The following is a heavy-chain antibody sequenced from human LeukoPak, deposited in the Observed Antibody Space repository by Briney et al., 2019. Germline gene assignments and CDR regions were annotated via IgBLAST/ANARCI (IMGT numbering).Heavy chain of an antibody. D-gene: IGHD3-22*01. CDR3: ARDPKDFYDTSNYLYFDY. CDR1: GGSISSYY. V-gene: IGHV4-59*01. CDR2: IYYSGST. Sequence: SETLSLTCTVSGGSISSYYWSWIRQPPGKGLEWIGYIYYSGSTNYNPSLKSRVTISVDTSKDQFSLKLSSVTAADTAVYYCARDPKDFYDTSNYLYFDYWGRGTLVTVSS. J-gene: IGHJ4*02.